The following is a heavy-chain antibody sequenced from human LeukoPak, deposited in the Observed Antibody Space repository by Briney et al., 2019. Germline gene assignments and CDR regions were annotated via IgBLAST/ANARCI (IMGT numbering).Heavy chain of an antibody. D-gene: IGHD4-17*01. V-gene: IGHV4-59*01. J-gene: IGHJ4*02. Sequence: PSETLSLTCTVSGGSIRSYYWSWIRQPPGKGLEWIGYIYYSGSTNYNPSLKSRVSISVDTSKNQFSLKLSSVTAADTAVYYCARTGSTVTMLYPYDHWGQGTLVTVSS. CDR3: ARTGSTVTMLYPYDH. CDR2: IYYSGST. CDR1: GGSIRSYY.